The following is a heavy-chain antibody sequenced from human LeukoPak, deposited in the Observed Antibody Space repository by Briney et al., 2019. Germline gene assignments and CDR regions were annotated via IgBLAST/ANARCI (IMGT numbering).Heavy chain of an antibody. CDR1: GGSISSYY. J-gene: IGHJ6*02. D-gene: IGHD7-27*01. CDR2: IHYSGST. CDR3: ARNMGMHYYYGMDV. V-gene: IGHV4-59*01. Sequence: SETLSLTCTVSGGSISSYYWSWIRQPPGKGLEWIGYIHYSGSTNYNPSLKSRVTISVDTSKNQFSLKLSSVTAADTAVYYCARNMGMHYYYGMDVWGQGTTVTVSS.